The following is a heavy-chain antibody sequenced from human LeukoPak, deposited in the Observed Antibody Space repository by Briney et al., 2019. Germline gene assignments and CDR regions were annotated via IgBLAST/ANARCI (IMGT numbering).Heavy chain of an antibody. CDR3: AKECASRRGGCYRVDLYI. J-gene: IGHJ3*02. V-gene: IGHV3-33*06. Sequence: GGSLILSCPSCAITFSKYSWHWVGRAPGKGLEWVAAIWYDGSNQYYGDSVKGRFTISRDNSKNTVYLQMNSLRAEDTAVYYCAKECASRRGGCYRVDLYIWGQVTMVTVSS. D-gene: IGHD5-12*01. CDR1: AITFSKYS. CDR2: IWYDGSNQ.